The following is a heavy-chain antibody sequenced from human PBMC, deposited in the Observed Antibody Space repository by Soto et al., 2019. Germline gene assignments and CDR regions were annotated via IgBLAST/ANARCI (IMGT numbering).Heavy chain of an antibody. Sequence: QVQLVESGGGVVQPGRSLRLSCAASGFTFSSYAMHWVRQAPGKGLEWVAVISYDGSNKYYADSVKGRFTISRDNSKNTRYMQMNSLIAEDTAVYYCATKIAAAGDYWGQGALVTVSS. J-gene: IGHJ4*02. CDR2: ISYDGSNK. CDR3: ATKIAAAGDY. CDR1: GFTFSSYA. D-gene: IGHD6-13*01. V-gene: IGHV3-30-3*01.